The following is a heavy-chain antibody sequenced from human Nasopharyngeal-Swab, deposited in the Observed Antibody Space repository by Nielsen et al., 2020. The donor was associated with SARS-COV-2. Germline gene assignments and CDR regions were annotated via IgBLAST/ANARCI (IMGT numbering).Heavy chain of an antibody. D-gene: IGHD6-13*01. CDR2: IYYSGST. Sequence: ESLKISCSVSGGSISSSSYYWGWIRQPPGKGLEWIGSIYYSGSTCYNPSLKSRVTISIDTSKNHFSLKLSSVTAADTAVYYCAREGRGIAAPGLNYWGQGTLVTVSS. CDR3: AREGRGIAAPGLNY. CDR1: GGSISSSSYY. J-gene: IGHJ4*02. V-gene: IGHV4-39*07.